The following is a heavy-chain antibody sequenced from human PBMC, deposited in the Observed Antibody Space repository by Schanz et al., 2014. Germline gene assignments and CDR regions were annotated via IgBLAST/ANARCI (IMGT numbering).Heavy chain of an antibody. CDR3: ARGRQQLGSFDY. CDR1: GGTFNSYT. D-gene: IGHD6-13*01. J-gene: IGHJ4*02. CDR2: IIPIAGIT. Sequence: QVQLVQSGAEVKKPGSSMKVSCKASGGTFNSYTINWVRQAPGQGLEWMGRIIPIAGITNYAQRFQGRVTITADKSSDTAYMELSSLRSEDTAVYYCARGRQQLGSFDYWGPGTLVSVSS. V-gene: IGHV1-69*02.